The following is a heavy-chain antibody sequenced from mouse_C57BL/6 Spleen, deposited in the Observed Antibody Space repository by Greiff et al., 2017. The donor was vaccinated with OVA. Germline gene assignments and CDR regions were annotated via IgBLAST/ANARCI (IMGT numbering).Heavy chain of an antibody. V-gene: IGHV1-7*01. J-gene: IGHJ2*01. CDR1: GYTFTSYW. Sequence: QVQLKESGAELAKPGASVKLSCKASGYTFTSYWMHWVKQRPGQGLEWIGYINPSSGYTKYNQKFKDKATLTADTSSSTAYMQLSSLTYEDSAVYYCASVGNYNFDYWGQGTTLTVSS. D-gene: IGHD2-1*01. CDR2: INPSSGYT. CDR3: ASVGNYNFDY.